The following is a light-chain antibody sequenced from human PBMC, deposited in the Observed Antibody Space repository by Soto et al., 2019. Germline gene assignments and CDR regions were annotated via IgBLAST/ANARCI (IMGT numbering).Light chain of an antibody. CDR2: SDD. V-gene: IGLV1-44*01. CDR3: AAWDDNVNGPL. CDR1: TSNIGRYS. Sequence: QSVLTQPPSLAGTPGQRVTIACSGSTSNIGRYSVNWYQHFPGTAPKILIYSDDERPSGVPDRFSGSKSGTSASLAISGLQSEDEAEYYCAAWDDNVNGPLFGGGTKLTVL. J-gene: IGLJ3*02.